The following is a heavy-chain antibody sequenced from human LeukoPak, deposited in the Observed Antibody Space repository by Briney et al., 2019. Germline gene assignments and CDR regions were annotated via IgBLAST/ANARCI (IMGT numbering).Heavy chain of an antibody. CDR3: ARDLYSYYYDSSGYAPPNNWFDP. CDR1: GYTFTSYY. J-gene: IGHJ5*02. V-gene: IGHV1-2*02. D-gene: IGHD3-22*01. Sequence: ASVKVSCKASGYTFTSYYMHWVRQAPGQGLEWMGWINPNSGGTNYAQKFQGRVTMTRDTSISTAYMELSRLRSDDTTVYYCARDLYSYYYDSSGYAPPNNWFDPWGQGTLVTVSS. CDR2: INPNSGGT.